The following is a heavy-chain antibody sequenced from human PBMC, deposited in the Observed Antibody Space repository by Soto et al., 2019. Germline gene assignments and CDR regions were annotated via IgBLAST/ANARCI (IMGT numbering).Heavy chain of an antibody. Sequence: EVQLVESGGGLVQPGRSLRLSCAASGFTLDDYAMHWVRQAPGKGLEWVSGISWNSGSIGYADSVKGRFTISRDNAKNSLYLQMNSLRAEDTALYYCAKDRAYSSSSSFDYWGQGTLVTVSS. CDR2: ISWNSGSI. D-gene: IGHD6-6*01. J-gene: IGHJ4*02. CDR3: AKDRAYSSSSSFDY. V-gene: IGHV3-9*01. CDR1: GFTLDDYA.